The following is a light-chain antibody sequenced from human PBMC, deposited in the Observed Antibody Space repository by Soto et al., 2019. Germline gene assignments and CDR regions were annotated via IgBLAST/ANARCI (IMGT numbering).Light chain of an antibody. Sequence: EIVMTQSPATLSVSPGERATLSCRASQSVSSNLAWYQQKPCQAPRLLIYGASTRATGIPARFSGSGSGTEFTLTISSLQSEDFAVYSCQQYNNWSPLTFGGGTMVVIK. J-gene: IGKJ4*01. CDR1: QSVSSN. CDR3: QQYNNWSPLT. V-gene: IGKV3-15*01. CDR2: GAS.